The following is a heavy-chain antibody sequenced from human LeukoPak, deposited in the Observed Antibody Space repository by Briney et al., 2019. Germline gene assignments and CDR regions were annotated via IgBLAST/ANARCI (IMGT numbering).Heavy chain of an antibody. CDR2: INRNGGIT. CDR1: GLTLDEYG. D-gene: IGHD5-18*01. Sequence: PGGSLRLSCAASGLTLDEYGMSWVRQAPGKGLEWVSGINRNGGITGYAESVKGRFTISRDNAKNSLYLQMNSLRAENTAVYYCARQGFRGYSYGLFDYWGQGTLVTVSS. CDR3: ARQGFRGYSYGLFDY. V-gene: IGHV3-20*04. J-gene: IGHJ4*02.